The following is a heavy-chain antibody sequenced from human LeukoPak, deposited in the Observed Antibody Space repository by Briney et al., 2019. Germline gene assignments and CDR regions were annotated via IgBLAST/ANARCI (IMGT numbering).Heavy chain of an antibody. CDR1: GYSFNNYW. J-gene: IGHJ4*02. D-gene: IGHD2-21*02. CDR2: IYPGDSDT. CDR3: ARMPSDAVTAIPFDY. V-gene: IGHV5-51*01. Sequence: KCGESLKISCKGSGYSFNNYWIVWVRQMPGKGLEWMGIIYPGDSDTRYTPSLQGQVTMSADKSINTTYLQWSSLEASDTAMYYCARMPSDAVTAIPFDYWGQGTLVTVSS.